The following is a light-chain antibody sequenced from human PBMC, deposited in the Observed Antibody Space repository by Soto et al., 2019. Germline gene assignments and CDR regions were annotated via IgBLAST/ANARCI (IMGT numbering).Light chain of an antibody. V-gene: IGKV3-11*01. Sequence: EIVLTQSPGTLSLSPGERATLSCRASQSVNSHLAGYQQKPGQAPRLLIYDASNRTTSIPARFSGSGSGTDCTITISSLEPEDFAVYHCVQRTTWPWTCGQGSKVEIK. CDR1: QSVNSH. J-gene: IGKJ1*01. CDR3: VQRTTWPWT. CDR2: DAS.